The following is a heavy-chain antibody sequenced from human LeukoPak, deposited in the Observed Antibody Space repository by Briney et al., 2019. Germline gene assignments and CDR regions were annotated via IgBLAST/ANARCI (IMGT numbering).Heavy chain of an antibody. J-gene: IGHJ4*02. V-gene: IGHV3-23*01. CDR1: GFTFSNYA. D-gene: IGHD1-26*01. CDR2: ISADSSKT. Sequence: GGSLTLSCAASGFTFSNYAMNWVRQAPGKGLEWVLSISADSSKTYYADSVKGRFTISRDNSKNTLYLQMNSLRAEDTAVYYCAKRAYYFDYWGQGTLVTVSS. CDR3: AKRAYYFDY.